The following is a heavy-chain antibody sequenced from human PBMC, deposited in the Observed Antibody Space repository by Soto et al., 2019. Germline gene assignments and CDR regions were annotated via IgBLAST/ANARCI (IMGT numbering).Heavy chain of an antibody. V-gene: IGHV4-39*01. J-gene: IGHJ4*02. CDR3: ASRYDFWSGYSRF. D-gene: IGHD3-3*01. CDR2: ISYSGST. CDR1: GGSISSSSYY. Sequence: TSETLSLTCTVSGGSISSSSYYWGWIRQPPGKGLEWIGSISYSGSTSYNPSLKSRVTISIDTSKNQFSLRLSSVTAADTALYYCASRYDFWSGYSRFGGQGTLVTVSS.